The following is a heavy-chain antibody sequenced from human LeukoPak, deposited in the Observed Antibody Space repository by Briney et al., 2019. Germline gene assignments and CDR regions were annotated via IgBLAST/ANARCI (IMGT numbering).Heavy chain of an antibody. J-gene: IGHJ4*02. D-gene: IGHD3-22*01. CDR2: ISGSGGST. Sequence: PGGSLRLSCAASGFTVSSNYMSWVRQAPGKGLEWVSAISGSGGSTYYADSVKGRFTISRDNSKNTLYLQMNSLRAEDTAVYYCAKTYDSSGYYLPYFDYWGQGTLVTVSS. CDR3: AKTYDSSGYYLPYFDY. V-gene: IGHV3-23*01. CDR1: GFTVSSNY.